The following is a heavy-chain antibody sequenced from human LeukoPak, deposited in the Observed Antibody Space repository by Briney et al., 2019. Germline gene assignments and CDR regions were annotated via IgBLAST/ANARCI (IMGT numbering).Heavy chain of an antibody. D-gene: IGHD6-19*01. CDR2: ISSTGRGT. J-gene: IGHJ4*02. CDR1: GFTFSSYA. CDR3: AKRDSSDWYSLDY. V-gene: IGHV3-23*01. Sequence: GGSLRLSCAASGFTFSSYAMSWVRQAPGKELEWVSSISSTGRGTYYADSVKGRFTISRDSSKNTLSLQMNSLRAEDTAIYYCAKRDSSDWYSLDYWGQGTLVTVSS.